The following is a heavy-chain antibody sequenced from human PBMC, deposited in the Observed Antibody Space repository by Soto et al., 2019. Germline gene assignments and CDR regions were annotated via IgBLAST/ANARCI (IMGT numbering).Heavy chain of an antibody. Sequence: GGSLRLSCAASGFTVSSNYMSWVRQAQGKGLGWVAIISYDGSNTNYADSVKGRFTISRDNSKNTLYLQMNSLRAEDTSVYYCAKEGGLSGSYYISSSYYFDYWGQGTLVTVSS. V-gene: IGHV3-30*18. CDR1: GFTVSSNY. CDR2: ISYDGSNT. J-gene: IGHJ4*02. D-gene: IGHD1-26*01. CDR3: AKEGGLSGSYYISSSYYFDY.